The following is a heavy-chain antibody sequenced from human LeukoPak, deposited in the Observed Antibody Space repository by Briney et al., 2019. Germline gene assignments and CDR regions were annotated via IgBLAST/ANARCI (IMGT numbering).Heavy chain of an antibody. CDR1: GGSISSYY. D-gene: IGHD2-2*01. J-gene: IGHJ4*02. V-gene: IGHV4-59*01. Sequence: SETLSLTCTVSGGSISSYYWSWIRQPPGKGLEWIGYIYYSGSTNYNPSLKSRVTISVDTSKNQFSLKLSSVTAADTAVYYCARDLRYCSSTSCYSFDYWGQGTLVTVSS. CDR2: IYYSGST. CDR3: ARDLRYCSSTSCYSFDY.